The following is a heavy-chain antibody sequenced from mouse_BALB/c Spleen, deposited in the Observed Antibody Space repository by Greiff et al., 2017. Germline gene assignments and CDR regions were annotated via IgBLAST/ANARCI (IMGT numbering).Heavy chain of an antibody. CDR1: GYTFTDYN. V-gene: IGHV1S29*02. J-gene: IGHJ3*01. Sequence: EVKLVESGPELVKPGASVKISCKASGYTFTDYNMHWVKQSHGKSLEWIGYIYPYNGGTGYNQKFKSKTTLTVDNSSSTGYMELRSLTSEDSAVCYCARGGFAYWGRRSLVTVSA. CDR2: IYPYNGGT. CDR3: ARGGFAY.